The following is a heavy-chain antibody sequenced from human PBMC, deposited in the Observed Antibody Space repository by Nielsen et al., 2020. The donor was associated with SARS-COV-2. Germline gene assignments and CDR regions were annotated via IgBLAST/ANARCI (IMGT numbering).Heavy chain of an antibody. V-gene: IGHV3-33*01. CDR3: AREGYYDFWSGWADYYYMDV. CDR1: GFTFSSYG. Sequence: LSLTCAASGFTFSSYGMHWVRQAPGKGLEWVAVIWYDGSNKYYADSVKGRFTISRDNSKNTLYLQMNSLRAEDTAVYYCAREGYYDFWSGWADYYYMDVWGKGTTVTVSS. CDR2: IWYDGSNK. J-gene: IGHJ6*03. D-gene: IGHD3-3*01.